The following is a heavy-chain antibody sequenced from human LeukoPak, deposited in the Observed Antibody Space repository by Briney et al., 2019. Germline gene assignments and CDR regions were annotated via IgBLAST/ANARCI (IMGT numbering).Heavy chain of an antibody. CDR3: AKDRSWAFDI. CDR1: RFTFNIYA. Sequence: GGSLRLSCAASRFTFNIYAMSWVRQPPGKGLEWVSATSATDQKTYYADSVKGRFIISRDNSKNTLYLQMNSLRAEDTAVYYCAKDRSWAFDIWGQGTMVTVSS. J-gene: IGHJ3*02. CDR2: TSATDQKT. V-gene: IGHV3-23*01.